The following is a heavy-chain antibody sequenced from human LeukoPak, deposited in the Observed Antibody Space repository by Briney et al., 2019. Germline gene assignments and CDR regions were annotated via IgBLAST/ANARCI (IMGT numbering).Heavy chain of an antibody. J-gene: IGHJ5*02. D-gene: IGHD5-12*01. CDR1: GGSVSSYS. Sequence: SQTLSLTCAVSGGSVSSYSWSWIRQPPGKGLEWIGYIKISGSSNYNPSLKSRVTISIDTSKNQFSLRLNSVTAADTAVYYCARDGTVATNWFDPWGQGTLVTVSS. CDR3: ARDGTVATNWFDP. V-gene: IGHV4-59*02. CDR2: IKISGSS.